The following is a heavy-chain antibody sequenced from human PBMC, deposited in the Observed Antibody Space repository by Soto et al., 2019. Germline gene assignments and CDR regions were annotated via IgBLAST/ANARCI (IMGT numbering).Heavy chain of an antibody. J-gene: IGHJ4*02. Sequence: EVVLLQSGGDLVQPGGSLRLSCAASGFTFSDYAMTWVRQAPGKGLEWVSDISDGDGDTHYADSVRGPFVISRDNSKNTLFLEMNSLRAEDAAVYYCAKGRTYFDFWGQGSLVTVSS. CDR3: AKGRTYFDF. CDR2: ISDGDGDT. V-gene: IGHV3-23*01. CDR1: GFTFSDYA.